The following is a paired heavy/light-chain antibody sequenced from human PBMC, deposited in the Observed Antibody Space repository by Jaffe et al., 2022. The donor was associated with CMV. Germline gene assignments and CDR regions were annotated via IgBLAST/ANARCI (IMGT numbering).Light chain of an antibody. CDR3: SSYTSRTTLV. J-gene: IGLJ2*01. Sequence: QSALTQPASVSGSPGQSVTISCTGTSNDVGSYDYVSWYQQHPGKAPKVIIYDVSRRPSGVSHRFSGSKSGYTASLAISGLQGEDEATYYCSSYTSRTTLVFGGGTRVTVL. V-gene: IGLV2-14*03. CDR1: SNDVGSYDY. CDR2: DVS.
Heavy chain of an antibody. CDR1: GFGFNTYA. CDR3: AKGSDSGDYGPKWLDP. V-gene: IGHV3-23*04. D-gene: IGHD4-17*01. J-gene: IGHJ5*02. CDR2: ISDLGGSK. Sequence: EVQLVESGGGLVQPGGSLRLSCTASGFGFNTYAMNWVRQAPGKGLEWVSSISDLGGSKYYPDSVKGRFTISRDNSKNTLYLQMKSLRVEDTAVYYCAKGSDSGDYGPKWLDPWGQGTLVTVSS.